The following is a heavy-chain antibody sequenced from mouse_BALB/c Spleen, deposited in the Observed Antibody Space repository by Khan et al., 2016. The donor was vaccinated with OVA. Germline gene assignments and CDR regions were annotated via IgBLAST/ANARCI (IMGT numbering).Heavy chain of an antibody. Sequence: VQLQQSGPGLVKPSQSLSLTCTVTGYAITSGYGWNWIRQFPGNKLEWMGYISYSGSTNYNPSLKSRISITRDTSKNQFFLQLNSVTTEDTATYYCARTARIKYWGQGTTLTVSS. J-gene: IGHJ2*01. CDR3: ARTARIKY. D-gene: IGHD1-2*01. V-gene: IGHV3-2*02. CDR2: ISYSGST. CDR1: GYAITSGYG.